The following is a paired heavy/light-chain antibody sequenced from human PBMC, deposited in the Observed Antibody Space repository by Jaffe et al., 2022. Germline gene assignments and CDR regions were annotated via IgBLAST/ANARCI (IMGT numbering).Light chain of an antibody. V-gene: IGKV2-30*01. Sequence: DVVMTQSPLSLPVTLGQPASISCRSSQSLVYSDGNTYLNWFQQRPGQSPRRLIYKVSNRDSGVPDRFSGSGSGTDFTLKISRVEAEDVGVYYCMQGTHWPITFGQGTRLEIK. CDR2: KVS. CDR3: MQGTHWPIT. J-gene: IGKJ5*01. CDR1: QSLVYSDGNTY.
Heavy chain of an antibody. D-gene: IGHD2-15*01. CDR2: INPNSGGT. CDR3: AHSWGIYCSGGSCYSGDDY. Sequence: QVQLVQSGAEVKKPGASVKVSCKASGYTFTGYYMHWVRQAPGQGLEWMGRINPNSGGTNYAQKFQGRVTMTRDTSISTAYMELSRLRSDDTAVYYCAHSWGIYCSGGSCYSGDDYWGQGTLVTVSS. V-gene: IGHV1-2*06. J-gene: IGHJ4*02. CDR1: GYTFTGYY.